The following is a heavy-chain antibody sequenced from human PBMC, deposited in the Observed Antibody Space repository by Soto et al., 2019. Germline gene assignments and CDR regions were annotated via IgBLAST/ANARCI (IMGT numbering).Heavy chain of an antibody. J-gene: IGHJ5*02. D-gene: IGHD2-2*02. CDR1: GGSISSSSYY. Sequence: PSETLSLTCTVSGGSISSSSYYWGWIRQPPGKGLEWIGSIYYSGSTYYNLSLKSRVTISVDTSKNQFSLKLSSVTAADTAVYYCARHITVVPAVINWFDPWGQGTLVTSPQ. CDR2: IYYSGST. CDR3: ARHITVVPAVINWFDP. V-gene: IGHV4-39*01.